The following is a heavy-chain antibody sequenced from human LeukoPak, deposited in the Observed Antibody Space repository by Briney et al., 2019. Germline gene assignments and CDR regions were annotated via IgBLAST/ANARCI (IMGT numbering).Heavy chain of an antibody. D-gene: IGHD3-22*01. CDR3: ARLAYDSSGYYHGGPDY. CDR2: IYPGDSDT. V-gene: IGHV5-51*01. Sequence: GESLEISCKGSGYSFTSYWIGWVRQMPGKGLEWVGIIYPGDSDTRYSPSFQGQVTISADKSISTAYLQWSSLKASDTAMYYCARLAYDSSGYYHGGPDYWGQGTLVTVSS. CDR1: GYSFTSYW. J-gene: IGHJ4*02.